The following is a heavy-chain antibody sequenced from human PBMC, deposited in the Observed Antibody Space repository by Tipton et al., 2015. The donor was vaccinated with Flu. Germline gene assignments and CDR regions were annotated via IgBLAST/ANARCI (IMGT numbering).Heavy chain of an antibody. CDR1: GGSISSYY. V-gene: IGHV4-59*01. CDR2: NYYSGST. D-gene: IGHD3-10*01. CDR3: ARCYFRELDY. J-gene: IGHJ4*02. Sequence: GLVKPSETLSLTCAVSGGSISSYYWSWIRQPSGKGLEWIGYNYYSGSTNYNPSLKSRVTISVDTSKNQFSLKLSSVTAANTAVYYCARCYFRELDYWGQGTLVTVPP.